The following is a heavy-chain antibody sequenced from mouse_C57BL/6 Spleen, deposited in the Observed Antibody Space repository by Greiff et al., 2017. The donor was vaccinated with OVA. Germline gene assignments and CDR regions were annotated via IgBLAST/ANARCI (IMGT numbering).Heavy chain of an antibody. CDR1: GYAFSSSW. J-gene: IGHJ3*01. CDR2: IYPGDGDT. Sequence: QVQLQQSGPELVKPGASVKISCKASGYAFSSSWMNWVKQRPGKGLEWIGRIYPGDGDTNYNGKFKGKATLTADKSSSTAYMQLSSLTSEDSAVYFCARSPYYYGSSYSWFAYWGKGTLVTVSA. V-gene: IGHV1-82*01. D-gene: IGHD1-1*01. CDR3: ARSPYYYGSSYSWFAY.